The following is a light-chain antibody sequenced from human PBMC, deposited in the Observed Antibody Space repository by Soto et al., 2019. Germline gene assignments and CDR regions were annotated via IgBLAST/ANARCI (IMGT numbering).Light chain of an antibody. Sequence: EIVLTQSPGTLSLSPGERVTLSCRASQSVSSSYLAWYQQKPGQAPRLLIYGASTRATGIPDMFSGSGSGTDFTLTISRLEPEDFAVYYCQQYSTSLPWTFGQGTKV. CDR2: GAS. CDR1: QSVSSSY. V-gene: IGKV3-20*01. CDR3: QQYSTSLPWT. J-gene: IGKJ1*01.